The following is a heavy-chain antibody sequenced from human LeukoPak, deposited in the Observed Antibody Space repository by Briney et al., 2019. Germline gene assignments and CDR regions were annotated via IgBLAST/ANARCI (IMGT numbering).Heavy chain of an antibody. CDR3: AGRIAARRYWFDP. Sequence: SETLSLTCAVYGVSFSGYYWSWIRQPPGEGLEWIGEINHSGSTNYNPSLKSRVTISVDTSKNQFSLKLSSATAADTAVYYCAGRIAARRYWFDPWGQGTLVTVSS. J-gene: IGHJ5*02. CDR2: INHSGST. D-gene: IGHD6-6*01. V-gene: IGHV4-34*01. CDR1: GVSFSGYY.